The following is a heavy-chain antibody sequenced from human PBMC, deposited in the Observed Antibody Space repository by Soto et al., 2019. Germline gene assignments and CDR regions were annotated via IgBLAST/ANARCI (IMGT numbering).Heavy chain of an antibody. V-gene: IGHV3-7*03. CDR3: ATGTGLDY. CDR1: GFTFSSYW. Sequence: GGSLRLSCAASGFTFSSYWMTWVRQAPGKGLEWVANIDQVGSAKYFEDSVKGRFTISRDNAKNSVYLQLNSLRVDDTAVYYCATGTGLDYWGQGTLVTVSS. D-gene: IGHD6-13*01. J-gene: IGHJ4*02. CDR2: IDQVGSAK.